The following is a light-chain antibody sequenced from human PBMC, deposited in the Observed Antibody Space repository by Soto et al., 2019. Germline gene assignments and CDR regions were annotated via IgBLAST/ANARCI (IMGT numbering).Light chain of an antibody. Sequence: DIQMTQSPPSLSASVGDRVTITCRASQSISTFLNWYQQKPGKAPKLLIYGASNLESGVPSTFSGSGSGTDFTLTISSLQPEDFATYYCQQCFSTPLLTFGGGTKVEIK. CDR1: QSISTF. CDR3: QQCFSTPLLT. V-gene: IGKV1-39*01. J-gene: IGKJ4*01. CDR2: GAS.